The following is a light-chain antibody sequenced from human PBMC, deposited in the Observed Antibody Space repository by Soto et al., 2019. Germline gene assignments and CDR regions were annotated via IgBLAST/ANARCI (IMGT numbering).Light chain of an antibody. CDR2: DVS. Sequence: QPALTQPASVSGSPGQWITISCTGTSSDVGGYNYVSWFQQHPGKAPKLMIYDVSNRPSGISNRFSGSKSGNTASLTISGLQAEDEADSYCSSYTTSSTYVFGPGTKVTVL. V-gene: IGLV2-14*03. CDR3: SSYTTSSTYV. J-gene: IGLJ1*01. CDR1: SSDVGGYNY.